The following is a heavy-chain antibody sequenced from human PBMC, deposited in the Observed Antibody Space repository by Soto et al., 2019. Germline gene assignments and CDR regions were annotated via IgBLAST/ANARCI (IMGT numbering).Heavy chain of an antibody. J-gene: IGHJ5*02. Sequence: SETLSLTCTVSGVSISTYYWSWIRQPPGKGLEWIGYIYYSGITDSNPSLKSRVTMSVDTSKNQFSLRLSSVTAADTAVYYCARVYDFWSGYYWFDPWGQGTLVTVSS. D-gene: IGHD3-3*01. CDR2: IYYSGIT. CDR1: GVSISTYY. CDR3: ARVYDFWSGYYWFDP. V-gene: IGHV4-59*01.